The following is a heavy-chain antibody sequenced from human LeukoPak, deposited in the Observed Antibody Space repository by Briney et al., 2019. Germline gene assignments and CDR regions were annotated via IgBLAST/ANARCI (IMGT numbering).Heavy chain of an antibody. CDR1: GYTFTSYY. D-gene: IGHD2-2*01. J-gene: IGHJ5*02. Sequence: ASVKVSCKASGYTFTSYYMHWVRQAPGQGLEWMGIINPSGGSTSYAQKFQGRVTMTGDTSTSTVYMELSSLRSEDTAVYYCARDIVVVPAARSAFDPWGQGTLVTVSS. V-gene: IGHV1-46*03. CDR3: ARDIVVVPAARSAFDP. CDR2: INPSGGST.